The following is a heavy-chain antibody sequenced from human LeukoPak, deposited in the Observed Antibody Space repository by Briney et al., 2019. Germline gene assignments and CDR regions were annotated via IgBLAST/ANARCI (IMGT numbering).Heavy chain of an antibody. Sequence: GGSLRLSCAASGFTFSSYAMHWVRQAPGKGLEWVAVISYDGSNKYYADSVKGRFTISRDNSKNTLYLQMNNLRTEDTAVYYCVTDIRAVADYWGQGTLVTVSS. CDR1: GFTFSSYA. CDR3: VTDIRAVADY. V-gene: IGHV3-30*04. CDR2: ISYDGSNK. J-gene: IGHJ4*02. D-gene: IGHD5-12*01.